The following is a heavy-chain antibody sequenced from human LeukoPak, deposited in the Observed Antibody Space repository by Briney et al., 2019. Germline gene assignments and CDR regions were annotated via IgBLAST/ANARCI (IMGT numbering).Heavy chain of an antibody. J-gene: IGHJ5*02. D-gene: IGHD5-18*01. Sequence: SETLSLTCTVSGGSISSSSYYWGWIRQPPGKGLEWIGRIYYSGSTYYNPSLKSRVTISVDTSKNQFSLKLSSVTAADTAVYYCASLRRRYSYGFGHWFDPWGQGTLVTVSS. CDR3: ASLRRRYSYGFGHWFDP. CDR1: GGSISSSSYY. CDR2: IYYSGST. V-gene: IGHV4-39*01.